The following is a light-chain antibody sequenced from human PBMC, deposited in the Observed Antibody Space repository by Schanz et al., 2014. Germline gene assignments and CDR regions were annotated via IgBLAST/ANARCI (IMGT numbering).Light chain of an antibody. V-gene: IGLV2-14*02. CDR2: EGN. CDR3: SSYAGSNNLV. CDR1: SSDVGNYNL. J-gene: IGLJ2*01. Sequence: QSALTHPASVSGSPGQSITISCTGTSSDVGNYNLVSWFQQHPGKAPKVMIYEGNKRPSGVPDRFSGSKSGNTASLTVSGLQAEDEADYYCSSYAGSNNLVFGGGTKLTVL.